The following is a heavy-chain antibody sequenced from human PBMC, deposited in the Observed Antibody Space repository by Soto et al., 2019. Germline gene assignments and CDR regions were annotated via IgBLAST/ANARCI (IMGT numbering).Heavy chain of an antibody. CDR3: ARSGVWSGFYYYGMDV. CDR1: GFTFSSYS. J-gene: IGHJ6*02. CDR2: ISSSSSYI. Sequence: VGSLRLSCAASGFTFSSYSMNWVRQAPGKGLEWVSSISSSSSYIYYADSVKGRFTISRDNAKNSLYLQMNSLRAEDTAVYYCARSGVWSGFYYYGMDVWGQGTTVTVSS. D-gene: IGHD3-3*01. V-gene: IGHV3-21*01.